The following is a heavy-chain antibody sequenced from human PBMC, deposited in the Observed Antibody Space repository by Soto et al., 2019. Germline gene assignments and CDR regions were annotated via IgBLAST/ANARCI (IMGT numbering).Heavy chain of an antibody. Sequence: QVQLVQSGAEVKKPGSSVKVSCKASGGSLSNYGISWVRQAPGQGLEWMGGIIPVFGTANYAQKFQGRVTSTGDESTNIVYMDVTSLRSEDTAVYYCARGDATKIVVTTYYAMDVWGQGTTVTVSS. J-gene: IGHJ6*02. D-gene: IGHD4-17*01. CDR3: ARGDATKIVVTTYYAMDV. CDR2: IIPVFGTA. V-gene: IGHV1-69*12. CDR1: GGSLSNYG.